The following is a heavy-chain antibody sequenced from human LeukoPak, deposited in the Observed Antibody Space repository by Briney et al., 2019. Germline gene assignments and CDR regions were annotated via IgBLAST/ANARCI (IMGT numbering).Heavy chain of an antibody. V-gene: IGHV3-30*02. J-gene: IGHJ5*02. D-gene: IGHD6-19*01. CDR1: GFTFSSYG. CDR3: AKDSPSAVAGLGGFDP. Sequence: GGSLRLSCAASGFTFSSYGMHWVRQAPGKGLEWVAFIRYDGSNKYYADSVKGRFTISRDNSKNTLYLQMDSLRAEDTAVYYCAKDSPSAVAGLGGFDPWGQGTLATVSS. CDR2: IRYDGSNK.